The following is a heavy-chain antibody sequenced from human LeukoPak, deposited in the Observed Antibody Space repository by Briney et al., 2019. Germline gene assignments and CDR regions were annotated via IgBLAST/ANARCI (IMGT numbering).Heavy chain of an antibody. D-gene: IGHD3-16*01. CDR2: ISGSGGST. V-gene: IGHV3-23*01. CDR1: GFTLSSYA. CDR3: AKDTRLVLDAFDI. J-gene: IGHJ3*02. Sequence: GGSLRLSCAVSGFTLSSYAMSWVRQAPGKGLEWVSGISGSGGSTYYADSVKGRFTLSRDNSKNTLYLQVNRLRAEDTDVYYCAKDTRLVLDAFDIWGQGTMVTVSS.